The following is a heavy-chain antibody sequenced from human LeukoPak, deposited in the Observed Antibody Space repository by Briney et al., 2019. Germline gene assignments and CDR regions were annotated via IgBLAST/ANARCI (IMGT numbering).Heavy chain of an antibody. CDR3: ARPLLYYYGSETYFWFDL. V-gene: IGHV3-7*01. Sequence: GGSLRLSCAASGFTFTTYWMGWARQAPGKGLEWVASIKQDGNEKHYVDSVKGRFTISRDSAENTLYLQMKSLKAEDTAFYYCARPLLYYYGSETYFWFDLWGQGTLVTVSS. CDR1: GFTFTTYW. J-gene: IGHJ5*02. D-gene: IGHD3-10*01. CDR2: IKQDGNEK.